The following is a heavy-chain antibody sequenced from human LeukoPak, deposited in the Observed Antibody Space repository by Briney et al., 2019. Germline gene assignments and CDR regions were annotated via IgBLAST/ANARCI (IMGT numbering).Heavy chain of an antibody. V-gene: IGHV3-30-3*02. CDR2: ISYDSSNN. CDR1: VFTFSSYA. Sequence: PGGSLILACATHVFTFSSYAMPTVRQAPGKGLELVAVISYDSSNNYYSDSVKGRFTISRDNSKNRLYLQMNSLRAEDTAVDYCAKEKVVPAAQTPRAFDIWGQGTMVTVSS. CDR3: AKEKVVPAAQTPRAFDI. D-gene: IGHD2-2*01. J-gene: IGHJ3*02.